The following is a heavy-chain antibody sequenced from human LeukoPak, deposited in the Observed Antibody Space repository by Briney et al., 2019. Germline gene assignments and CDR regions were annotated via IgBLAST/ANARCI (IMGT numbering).Heavy chain of an antibody. Sequence: SETLSLTCTVSGGSISSYYWSWIRQPPGRGLEWIGYIYYSGSTDSNPSLKSRVTISVDTSKNQFSLKLRSVTAADTAVYYCARRPRNDILTGTPFDYWGQGILVTVSS. V-gene: IGHV4-59*01. CDR3: ARRPRNDILTGTPFDY. CDR1: GGSISSYY. J-gene: IGHJ4*02. D-gene: IGHD3-9*01. CDR2: IYYSGST.